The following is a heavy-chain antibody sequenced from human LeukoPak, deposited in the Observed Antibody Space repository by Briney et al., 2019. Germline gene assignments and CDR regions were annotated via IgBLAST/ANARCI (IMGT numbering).Heavy chain of an antibody. CDR1: GGTFSSYA. V-gene: IGHV1-69*13. J-gene: IGHJ6*04. CDR2: IIPIFGTA. D-gene: IGHD2-2*01. Sequence: GASVKVSCKASGGTFSSYAISWVRQAPGQGLEWTGGIIPIFGTANYAQKFQGRVTITADESTSTAYMELSSLRSEDTAVCYCARAEVPAAIYYYYGMDVWGKGTTVTVSS. CDR3: ARAEVPAAIYYYYGMDV.